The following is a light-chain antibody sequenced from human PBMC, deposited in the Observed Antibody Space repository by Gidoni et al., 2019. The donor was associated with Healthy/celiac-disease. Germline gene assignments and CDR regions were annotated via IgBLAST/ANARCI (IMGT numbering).Light chain of an antibody. Sequence: EIVLTQSPCTLSLSPGERATLSCRASQSVSSSYLAWYQQKPGQAPRLLIYGAASRATGIPDRFSGSGSGTDFTLTISRLEPEDFAVHYCQQYGSSPRNTFGPGTKVDIK. V-gene: IGKV3-20*01. CDR2: GAA. J-gene: IGKJ3*01. CDR3: QQYGSSPRNT. CDR1: QSVSSSY.